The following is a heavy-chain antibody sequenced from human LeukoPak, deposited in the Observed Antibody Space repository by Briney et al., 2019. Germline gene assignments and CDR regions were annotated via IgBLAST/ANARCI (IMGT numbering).Heavy chain of an antibody. CDR2: ITGRGDET. CDR3: AKGAAAGLVDWFDP. Sequence: SGGSLRLSCAASGFIFSNYALMRVRQAPGKGLEWVSSITGRGDETFYADSVKGRFSLSRDNSKNMLYLQMYSLGAEDTAIYYCAKGAAAGLVDWFDPWGQGTLVTVSS. D-gene: IGHD6-13*01. J-gene: IGHJ5*02. CDR1: GFIFSNYA. V-gene: IGHV3-23*01.